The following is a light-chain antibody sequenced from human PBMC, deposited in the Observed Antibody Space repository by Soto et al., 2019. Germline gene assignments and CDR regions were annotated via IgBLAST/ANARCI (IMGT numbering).Light chain of an antibody. V-gene: IGKV3-11*01. CDR2: DAS. CDR3: QQRSNWAT. CDR1: QSVSRN. J-gene: IGKJ3*01. Sequence: EIVLTQSPATLCLSPGEGATLSVSASQSVSRNLAWYQQKPGQAPRLLIYDASNRATGIPARFSGSGSVTDFPLPISSLEPEDFAVYYCQQRSNWATFGPGTKVDI.